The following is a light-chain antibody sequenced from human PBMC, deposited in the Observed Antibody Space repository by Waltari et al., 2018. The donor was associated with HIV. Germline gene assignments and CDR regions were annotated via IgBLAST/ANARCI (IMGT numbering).Light chain of an antibody. CDR1: NIGSKN. J-gene: IGLJ2*01. CDR2: RDT. CDR3: QVWDSSTVV. V-gene: IGLV3-9*01. Sequence: SYELTQPLSVSVALGQKARITCGGNNIGSKNVHWSQQKPGQAPVLVIYRDTNRPSGIPERFSGSNSGNTATLTINRAQAEDEADYYCQVWDSSTVVFGGGTKLTVL.